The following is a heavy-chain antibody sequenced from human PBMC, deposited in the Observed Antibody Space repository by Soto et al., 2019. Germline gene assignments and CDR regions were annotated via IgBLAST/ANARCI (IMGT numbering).Heavy chain of an antibody. Sequence: SETLSLTCAVSGYSITSGYYWGWIRQPPGKGLEWIGSMYHSGSTYYNPSLKSRVTISVDTSKNQFSLKLCSVTAAVTAAYYGASSSWLGRYGGNWCDPWGQGTLGAVAS. J-gene: IGHJ5*02. V-gene: IGHV4-38-2*01. D-gene: IGHD2-15*01. CDR3: ASSSWLGRYGGNWCDP. CDR2: MYHSGST. CDR1: GYSITSGYY.